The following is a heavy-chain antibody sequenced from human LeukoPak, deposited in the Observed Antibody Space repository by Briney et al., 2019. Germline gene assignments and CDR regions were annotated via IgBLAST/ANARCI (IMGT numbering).Heavy chain of an antibody. D-gene: IGHD1-26*01. CDR1: GFGFSNYG. Sequence: GGSLTLSCAASGFGFSNYGMHWVRQTPGKGLESVAFTRYDGTIKDYADSVKGRFTISRDNSQNVLHLQMKSLRTEDTAVYYCAKELLLGYFYMDVWGKGTTVIVSS. CDR3: AKELLLGYFYMDV. V-gene: IGHV3-30*02. CDR2: TRYDGTIK. J-gene: IGHJ6*03.